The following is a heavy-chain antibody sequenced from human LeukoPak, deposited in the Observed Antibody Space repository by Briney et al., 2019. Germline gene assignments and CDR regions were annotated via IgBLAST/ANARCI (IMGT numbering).Heavy chain of an antibody. Sequence: GGSLRLSCAASGFTFSSYSMNWVRQAPGKGLEWVSYISSSSSTIYYVDSVKGRFTISRDNAKNSLYLQMNSLRAEDTAVYYCARSGSFDYWGQGTLVTVSS. J-gene: IGHJ4*02. CDR3: ARSGSFDY. CDR1: GFTFSSYS. V-gene: IGHV3-48*01. D-gene: IGHD1-26*01. CDR2: ISSSSSTI.